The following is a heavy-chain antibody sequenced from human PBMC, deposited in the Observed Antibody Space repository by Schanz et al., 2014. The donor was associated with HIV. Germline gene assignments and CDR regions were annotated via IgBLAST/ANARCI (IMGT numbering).Heavy chain of an antibody. Sequence: QVPLVESGGGVVQPGRSLRLSCAASGFTFSSYGMHWVRQAPGKGLEWVAVIWYDGSNKYYADSVKGRFTISRDNSKNTLYLQMNSLRAEDTAVYYCAREVVEYYYDSSGYFDSWGQGTLVTVSS. D-gene: IGHD3-22*01. CDR1: GFTFSSYG. CDR2: IWYDGSNK. J-gene: IGHJ4*02. CDR3: AREVVEYYYDSSGYFDS. V-gene: IGHV3-33*01.